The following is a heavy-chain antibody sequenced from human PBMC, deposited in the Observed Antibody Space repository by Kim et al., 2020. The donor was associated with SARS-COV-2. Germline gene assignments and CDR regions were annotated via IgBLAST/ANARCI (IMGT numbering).Heavy chain of an antibody. CDR2: IWYDGSNK. V-gene: IGHV3-33*06. D-gene: IGHD3-3*01. CDR1: GFTFSSYG. CDR3: ANLRADSFWNKTPRFYGMDV. J-gene: IGHJ6*02. Sequence: GGSLRLSCAASGFTFSSYGMHWVRQAPGKGLEWVAVIWYDGSNKYYADSVKGRFTISRDNSKNTLYLQMNSLRAEDTAVYYCANLRADSFWNKTPRFYGMDVWGQGTTVTVSS.